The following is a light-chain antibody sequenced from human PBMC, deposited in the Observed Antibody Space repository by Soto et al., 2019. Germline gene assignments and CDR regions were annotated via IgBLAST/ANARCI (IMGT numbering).Light chain of an antibody. Sequence: EIVMTQSPVTLSLSPGERATLSCSSSQSVSSNLAWYQQRPGQAPRLLIYGASTRASGVPDRFSGSGSGTEFILTISSLQSEDSAVYYCQQYDVWPALTFGGGTKVDI. CDR1: QSVSSN. V-gene: IGKV3-15*01. J-gene: IGKJ4*01. CDR3: QQYDVWPALT. CDR2: GAS.